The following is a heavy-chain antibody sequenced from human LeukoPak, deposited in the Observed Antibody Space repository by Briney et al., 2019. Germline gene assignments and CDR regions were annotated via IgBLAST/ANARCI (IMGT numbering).Heavy chain of an antibody. CDR2: IYTNGST. V-gene: IGHV4-4*07. CDR3: ARTQKWAAADWFDP. Sequence: SETLSLTCTVSGGSISSYYWSLIRQPAGKGLEWIGRIYTNGSTNYNPSLKSRVTMSVDTSKNQFSLKLSSVTAADTAVYYCARTQKWAAADWFDPWGQGTLVTVSS. CDR1: GGSISSYY. J-gene: IGHJ5*02. D-gene: IGHD1-26*01.